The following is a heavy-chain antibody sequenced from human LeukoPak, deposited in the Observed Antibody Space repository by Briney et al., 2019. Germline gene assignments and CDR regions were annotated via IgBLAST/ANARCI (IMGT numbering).Heavy chain of an antibody. J-gene: IGHJ4*02. CDR1: GGSISSGDYY. Sequence: PSETLSLTCTVSGGSISSGDYYWSWIREPPGKGLEWIGYIYYSGSTYYNPSLKSRVTISVDTSKTQFSLKLSSVTAADTAVYYCARDPSAGAAGGFDYWGQGTLVTVSS. V-gene: IGHV4-30-4*01. CDR2: IYYSGST. CDR3: ARDPSAGAAGGFDY. D-gene: IGHD6-13*01.